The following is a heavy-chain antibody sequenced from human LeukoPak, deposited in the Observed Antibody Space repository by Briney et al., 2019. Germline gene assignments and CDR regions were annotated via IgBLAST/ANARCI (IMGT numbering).Heavy chain of an antibody. J-gene: IGHJ5*02. CDR3: ARGQVPAARGYNWFDP. Sequence: SQTLSLTCTISGDSMTSGGYYWNWIRQPPGKGLEWIGEINARGDTNFNPSLKSRVTISVDTSKNQFSLTLTSMIAADTAVYYCARGQVPAARGYNWFDPWGQGTLVTVSS. D-gene: IGHD2-2*01. CDR2: INARGDT. V-gene: IGHV4-39*02. CDR1: GDSMTSGGYY.